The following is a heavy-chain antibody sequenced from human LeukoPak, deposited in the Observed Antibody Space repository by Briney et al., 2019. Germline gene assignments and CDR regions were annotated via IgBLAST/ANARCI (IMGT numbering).Heavy chain of an antibody. CDR3: AKVPPPVVVITYYYYYYMDV. Sequence: PGGSLRLSCAASGFTFSSYGIHWVRQAPGKGLEWVAFIRYDGSNKYYADSVKGRFTISRDNSKNTLYLQMNSLRAEDTAVYYCAKVPPPVVVITYYYYYYMDVWGKGTTVTVSS. D-gene: IGHD3-22*01. CDR1: GFTFSSYG. CDR2: IRYDGSNK. V-gene: IGHV3-30*02. J-gene: IGHJ6*03.